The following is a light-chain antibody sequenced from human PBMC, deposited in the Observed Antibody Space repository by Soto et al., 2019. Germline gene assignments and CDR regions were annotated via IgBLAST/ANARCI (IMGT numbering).Light chain of an antibody. CDR3: ELRSNWPPRFT. CDR2: DAS. V-gene: IGKV3-11*01. CDR1: QSVSSY. J-gene: IGKJ3*01. Sequence: EIVLTQSPATLSLSPGERATLSCRASQSVSSYLAWYQQKPGQAPRLLIYDASNRATGIPARFSGSGSGTDFTLTIISLEPEDFGVYYCELRSNWPPRFTFGPGTKVDIK.